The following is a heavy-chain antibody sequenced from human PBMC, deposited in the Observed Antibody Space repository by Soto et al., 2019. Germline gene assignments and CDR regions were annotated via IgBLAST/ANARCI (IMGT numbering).Heavy chain of an antibody. CDR2: ILHDGSAE. V-gene: IGHV3-30*03. CDR3: ARSRDGYSFYFYYGMDG. J-gene: IGHJ6*02. D-gene: IGHD4-4*01. Sequence: PGGPLRLSCAASGFIFTSYSMHWVRQAPGKGLEWMALILHDGSAEYYADSVKGRFTISRDNSKNTLYLQMNSLTAEDTAVYYCARSRDGYSFYFYYGMDGWGQGTTVTVSS. CDR1: GFIFTSYS.